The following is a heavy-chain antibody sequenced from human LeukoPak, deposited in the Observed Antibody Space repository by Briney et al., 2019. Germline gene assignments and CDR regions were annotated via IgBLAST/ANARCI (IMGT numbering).Heavy chain of an antibody. J-gene: IGHJ3*02. D-gene: IGHD3-22*01. V-gene: IGHV3-21*01. CDR3: ARDWYYYDSSCYSPPAFDI. CDR1: GFTFSSYS. CDR2: INSSSSYI. Sequence: GGSLRLSCAASGFTFSSYSMNWVRQAPGKGLEWVSPINSSSSYINYADSVKGRFTISRDNAKNSLYLQMNSLRAEDTAVYYCARDWYYYDSSCYSPPAFDIWGQGTMVTVSS.